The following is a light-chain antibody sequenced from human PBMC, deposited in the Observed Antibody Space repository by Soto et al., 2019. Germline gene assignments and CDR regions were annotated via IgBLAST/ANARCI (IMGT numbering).Light chain of an antibody. Sequence: QSVLTQPASVSGSPGQSITISCTGTSSDVGGYSSVSWYQQHPGKAPKLMVYDVTDRPSGVSNRFSGSKSGNTASLTISGLQAEDEADYYCSSYTSSTTVVFGGGTKLTVL. CDR2: DVT. CDR1: SSDVGGYSS. J-gene: IGLJ2*01. CDR3: SSYTSSTTVV. V-gene: IGLV2-14*03.